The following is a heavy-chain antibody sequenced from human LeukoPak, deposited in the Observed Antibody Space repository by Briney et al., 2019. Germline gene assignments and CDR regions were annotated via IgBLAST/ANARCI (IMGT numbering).Heavy chain of an antibody. V-gene: IGHV3-53*01. J-gene: IGHJ4*02. D-gene: IGHD3-10*01. CDR3: ARGSRDGSGSYYRHFDY. CDR1: GFTVSSNY. Sequence: PGGSLRLSCAASGFTVSSNYLSWVRQAPGKGLEWVSVIYSGGGTYYADSVKGQFTISRDNSENTVYLQMNSLRAEDTAVYYCARGSRDGSGSYYRHFDYWGQGTLVTVSS. CDR2: IYSGGGT.